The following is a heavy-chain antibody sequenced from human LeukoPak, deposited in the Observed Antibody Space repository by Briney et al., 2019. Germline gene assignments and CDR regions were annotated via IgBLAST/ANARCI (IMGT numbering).Heavy chain of an antibody. CDR1: GFTFSSYS. J-gene: IGHJ4*02. D-gene: IGHD6-19*01. CDR2: ISSSSSYI. Sequence: GGSLRLSCAASGFTFSSYSMNWVRQAPGKGLEWVSSISSSSSYIYYADSVKGRFTISRGNAKNSLYLQMNSLRAEDTAVYYCASLPGAVAGVEFWGQGTLVTVSS. V-gene: IGHV3-21*01. CDR3: ASLPGAVAGVEF.